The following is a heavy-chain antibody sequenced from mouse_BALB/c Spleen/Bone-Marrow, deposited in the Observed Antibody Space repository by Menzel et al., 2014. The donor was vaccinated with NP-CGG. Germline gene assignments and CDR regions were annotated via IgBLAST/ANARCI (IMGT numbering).Heavy chain of an antibody. CDR3: AKKIDGRVVDY. CDR2: IWSGGST. CDR1: GFSLNSHG. J-gene: IGHJ2*01. Sequence: QVQLQQSGPGLVQPSQNLSITCTVSGFSLNSHGVHWARQSPGKGLEWLGVIWSGGSTAYYAAFMSSLSIIKDNSKSHVFIKMNRLQTEDTATYYCAKKIDGRVVDYWGQGTTLTVSS. V-gene: IGHV2-5*01.